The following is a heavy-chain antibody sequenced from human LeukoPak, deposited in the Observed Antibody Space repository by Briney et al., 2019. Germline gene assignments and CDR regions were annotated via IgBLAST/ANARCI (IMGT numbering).Heavy chain of an antibody. Sequence: SLRLSCAASGFTFDDYAMHWVRQAPGKGLEWVSGISWNSGSIGYADSVKGRFTISRDNAKNSLYLQMNSLRAEDAALYYCAKDMGGAFDIWGQGTMVTVSS. CDR3: AKDMGGAFDI. D-gene: IGHD3-16*01. V-gene: IGHV3-9*01. J-gene: IGHJ3*02. CDR1: GFTFDDYA. CDR2: ISWNSGSI.